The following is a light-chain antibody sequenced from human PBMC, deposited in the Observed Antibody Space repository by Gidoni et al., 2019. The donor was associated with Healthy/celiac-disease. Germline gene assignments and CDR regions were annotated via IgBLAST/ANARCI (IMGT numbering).Light chain of an antibody. CDR3: QKYTSAPLT. CDR1: QGISNY. J-gene: IGKJ4*01. CDR2: AAA. Sequence: DIQMTQSPSSLAASVGDRVTITCRASQGISNYLAWYQQKPGNVPKLLIYAAATLQSGVPSRFRGSGSGPAFPLTISSLHPADVATYYCQKYTSAPLTFGGGPKVEIK. V-gene: IGKV1-27*01.